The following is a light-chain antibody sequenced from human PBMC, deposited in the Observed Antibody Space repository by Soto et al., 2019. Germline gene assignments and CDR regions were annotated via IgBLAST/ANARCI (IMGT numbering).Light chain of an antibody. CDR3: VLYVGSGIWV. J-gene: IGLJ3*02. V-gene: IGLV8-61*01. CDR1: SGSVSTSHF. CDR2: GTK. Sequence: QAVVTQEPSFSVSPGGTVTLTCGLSSGSVSTSHFPNWYQQTPGQPPRTLIYGTKTRSSGVPDRFSGSILGIRAALTITEAQADDESDYYCVLYVGSGIWVFGGGTKVTVL.